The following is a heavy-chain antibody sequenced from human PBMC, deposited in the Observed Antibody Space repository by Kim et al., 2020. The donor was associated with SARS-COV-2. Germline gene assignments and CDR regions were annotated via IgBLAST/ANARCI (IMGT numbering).Heavy chain of an antibody. CDR3: ARDGPYYYDSSGYYPIDY. Sequence: KGRFTISRDNDKNSLYLQMNSLRAEDTAVYYCARDGPYYYDSSGYYPIDYWGQGTLVTVSS. D-gene: IGHD3-22*01. J-gene: IGHJ4*02. V-gene: IGHV3-11*06.